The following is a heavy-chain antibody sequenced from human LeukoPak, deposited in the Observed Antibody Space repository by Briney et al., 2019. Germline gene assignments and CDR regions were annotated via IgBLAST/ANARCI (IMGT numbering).Heavy chain of an antibody. J-gene: IGHJ4*02. V-gene: IGHV1-2*02. D-gene: IGHD2-2*02. CDR1: GYTFTGYY. CDR3: ARAPGPYTTSRFDY. CDR2: IDPDSGGT. Sequence: ASVKVSCETSGYTFTGYYLHWVRQAPGQGLEWMGRIDPDSGGTHYAQKFQVRVTVTRDTSITTVYMELSGLTSDDTAVYYCARAPGPYTTSRFDYWGQGTLVTVSS.